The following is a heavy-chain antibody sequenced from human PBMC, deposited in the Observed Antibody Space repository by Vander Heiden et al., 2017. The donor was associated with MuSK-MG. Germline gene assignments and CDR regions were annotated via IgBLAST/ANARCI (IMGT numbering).Heavy chain of an antibody. Sequence: EVQLVESGGGLVQLGRYLRLAWVAGGFTFAEYARAMVWVRQPPGKGLEWVAGISWNSGKIEYGESVKGRFTISRDNAKNSLYLQMNGLRPEDTALYHCAKDVWAGITADDDGLDFWGQGTMVSVS. D-gene: IGHD7-27*01. CDR1: GFTFAEYA. V-gene: IGHV3-9*01. J-gene: IGHJ3*01. CDR2: ISWNSGKI. CDR3: AKDVWAGITADDDGLDF.